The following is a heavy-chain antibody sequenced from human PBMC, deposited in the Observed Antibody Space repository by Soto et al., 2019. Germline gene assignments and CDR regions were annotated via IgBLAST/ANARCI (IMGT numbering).Heavy chain of an antibody. CDR2: ISYDGSNK. J-gene: IGHJ4*02. CDR3: ARGIEGYCISTSCLFDY. Sequence: QVQLVESGGGVVQPGRSLRLSCAASGFTFSSYAMHWVRQAPGKGLEWVAVISYDGSNKYYADSVKGRFTISRDNSTNTLYLQMNSLRAEDTAVYYCARGIEGYCISTSCLFDYWGQGTLVTVSS. CDR1: GFTFSSYA. D-gene: IGHD2-2*01. V-gene: IGHV3-30-3*01.